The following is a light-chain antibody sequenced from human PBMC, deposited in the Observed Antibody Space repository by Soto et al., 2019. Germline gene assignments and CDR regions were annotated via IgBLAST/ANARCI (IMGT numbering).Light chain of an antibody. CDR1: QGISNC. V-gene: IGKV1-33*01. CDR2: DAS. J-gene: IGKJ4*01. Sequence: DIRMTQSPSSLSASVGDRVTITCQASQGISNCLHWYQQKPGKAPKLLIYDASNLETGVPSRFSGSGSGTYFTFTISSLQPEDIATYYCQQYDNLLLTFGGGTKVEIK. CDR3: QQYDNLLLT.